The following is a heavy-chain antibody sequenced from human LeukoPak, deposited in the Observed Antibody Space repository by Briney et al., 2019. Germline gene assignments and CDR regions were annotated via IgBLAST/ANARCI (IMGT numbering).Heavy chain of an antibody. CDR1: GGSINTYW. J-gene: IGHJ3*01. Sequence: PSETLSLSCTVSGGSINTYWWSWLRQPPGKGLEWIAYIYSTGSTNYNPSLKSRVTISVDTSKNQFSLTLSSVTAADTAVYYCARQPGGTAAFDLWGQGTMVTVSS. D-gene: IGHD1-14*01. CDR3: ARQPGGTAAFDL. V-gene: IGHV4-59*08. CDR2: IYSTGST.